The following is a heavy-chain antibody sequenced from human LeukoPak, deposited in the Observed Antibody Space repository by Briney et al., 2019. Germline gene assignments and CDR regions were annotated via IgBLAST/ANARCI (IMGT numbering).Heavy chain of an antibody. CDR2: ISYAGSNK. Sequence: PGGSLRLSCAASGFTLSSYGMHWVRQAPGKGLEWVAVISYAGSNKYYVDSVKGRFTISRDNSKNTLYLQMNSLRAEDTAVYYCAKDSLRWSYFYYGMDVWGQGTTVTASS. V-gene: IGHV3-30*18. CDR1: GFTLSSYG. CDR3: AKDSLRWSYFYYGMDV. D-gene: IGHD4-23*01. J-gene: IGHJ6*02.